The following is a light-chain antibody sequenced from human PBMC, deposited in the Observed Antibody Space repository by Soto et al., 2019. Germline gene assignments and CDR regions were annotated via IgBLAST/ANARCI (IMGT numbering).Light chain of an antibody. V-gene: IGLV1-44*01. Sequence: QAVVTQPPSASGTPGQRVTISCSGSSSNIGVNTVSWYQQLPGTAPKLLIYSNDQRPSGVPDRISASKFGTSASLAISGLQSEDEADYYCAVWDDSLNGPVFGGGTQLTVL. CDR3: AVWDDSLNGPV. J-gene: IGLJ7*01. CDR1: SSNIGVNT. CDR2: SND.